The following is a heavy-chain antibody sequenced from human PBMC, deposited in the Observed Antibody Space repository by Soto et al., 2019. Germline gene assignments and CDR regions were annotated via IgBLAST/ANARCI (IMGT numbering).Heavy chain of an antibody. Sequence: SETLSLTCAVYGGSFSGYYWSWIRQPPGKGLEWIGEINHSGSTNYNPSLKSRVTISVDTSKNQFSLKLSSVTAADTAVYYCARGGGDYYYYYYYMDVWGKGTTVTVSS. D-gene: IGHD2-21*02. CDR2: INHSGST. CDR3: ARGGGDYYYYYYYMDV. J-gene: IGHJ6*03. V-gene: IGHV4-34*01. CDR1: GGSFSGYY.